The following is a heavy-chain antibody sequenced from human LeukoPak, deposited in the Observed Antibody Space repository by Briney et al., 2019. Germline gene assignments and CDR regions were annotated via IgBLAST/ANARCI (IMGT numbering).Heavy chain of an antibody. CDR1: GYTFTGYY. CDR3: ARDGSYSSHLLNWFDP. J-gene: IGHJ5*02. D-gene: IGHD6-13*01. V-gene: IGHV1-2*02. CDR2: INPNSGGT. Sequence: ASVKVSCKASGYTFTGYYMHWVRQAPGQGLEWMGWINPNSGGTNYVQKFQGRVTMTRDTSISTAYMELSRLRSDDTAVYYCARDGSYSSHLLNWFDPWGQGTLVTVSS.